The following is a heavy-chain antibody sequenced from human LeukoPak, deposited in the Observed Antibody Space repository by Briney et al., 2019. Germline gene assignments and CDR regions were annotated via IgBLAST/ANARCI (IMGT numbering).Heavy chain of an antibody. D-gene: IGHD3-3*01. Sequence: SETLSLTCTVSGGSISGSGYYWGWIRHPPGKGLEWIGAIYYSGTTYYSPSLKSRITISVDTSKNQFSLKLSSVTGADTAVYYCARGHYDFSRSWLDPWGQGTLVTVSS. CDR2: IYYSGTT. CDR1: GGSISGSGYY. V-gene: IGHV4-39*07. J-gene: IGHJ5*02. CDR3: ARGHYDFSRSWLDP.